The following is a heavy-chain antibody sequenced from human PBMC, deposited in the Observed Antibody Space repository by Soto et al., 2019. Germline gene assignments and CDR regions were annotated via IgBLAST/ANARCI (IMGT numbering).Heavy chain of an antibody. CDR3: AREDGIVGATSAFDY. J-gene: IGHJ4*02. V-gene: IGHV3-21*01. D-gene: IGHD1-26*01. Sequence: GGSLRLSCAASGFTFSTYSMNWVRQAPGKGLEWVSSINGRSNYIYYADSVKGRFTISRDNAKNSLYLQMNSLRAEDTAVYYCAREDGIVGATSAFDYWGQGTLATVSS. CDR2: INGRSNYI. CDR1: GFTFSTYS.